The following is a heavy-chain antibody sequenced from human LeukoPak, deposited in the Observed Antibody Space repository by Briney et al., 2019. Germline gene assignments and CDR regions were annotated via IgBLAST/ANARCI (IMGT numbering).Heavy chain of an antibody. CDR1: GGSISSYY. J-gene: IGHJ6*03. D-gene: IGHD2-15*01. CDR3: ARDAPLGGGNYYYYYYMDV. CDR2: IYTSGST. Sequence: SETLSLTCTVSGGSISSYYWSWIRQPAGKGLEWIGRIYTSGSTNYNPSLKSRVTMSVDTSKNQFSLKLSSVTAADTAVYYCARDAPLGGGNYYYYYYMDVWGKGTTVTVSS. V-gene: IGHV4-4*07.